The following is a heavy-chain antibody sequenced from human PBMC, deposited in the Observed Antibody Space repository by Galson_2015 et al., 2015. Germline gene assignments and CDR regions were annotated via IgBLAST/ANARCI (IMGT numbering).Heavy chain of an antibody. D-gene: IGHD1-1*01. V-gene: IGHV3-33*01. CDR1: GFTFSSYG. CDR3: ARERQVQWNYYYYYMDV. J-gene: IGHJ6*03. CDR2: IWYDGSNK. Sequence: SLRLSCAASGFTFSSYGMHWVRQAPGKGLEWVAVIWYDGSNKYYADSVRGRFTISRDNSKNTLYLQMNSLRAEDTAVYYCARERQVQWNYYYYYMDVWGKGTTVTVSS.